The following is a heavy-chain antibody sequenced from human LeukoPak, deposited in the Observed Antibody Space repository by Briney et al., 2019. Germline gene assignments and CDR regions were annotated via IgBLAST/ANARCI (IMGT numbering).Heavy chain of an antibody. V-gene: IGHV4-4*02. CDR3: AREEMPGKFDY. J-gene: IGHJ4*02. CDR2: VYHSGST. D-gene: IGHD1-26*01. Sequence: PSGTLSLTCAVSGDSISSSNWWSWVRLPPGKGLEWIGEVYHSGSTNYNPSLKSRVTISLDKSKNQFSLKLRSVTAADTAVYYCAREEMPGKFDYWGQGTLVTVSS. CDR1: GDSISSSNW.